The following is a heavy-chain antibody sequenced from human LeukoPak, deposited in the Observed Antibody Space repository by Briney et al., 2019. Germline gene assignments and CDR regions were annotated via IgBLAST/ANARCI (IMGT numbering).Heavy chain of an antibody. CDR3: AKSATVGIKAPFDC. CDR2: IWYDGSNK. J-gene: IGHJ4*02. CDR1: GFTFSSYG. D-gene: IGHD1-26*01. Sequence: GGSLRLSCAASGFTFSSYGMHWVRQAPGKGLEWVAVIWYDGSNKYYADSVKGRFTISRDNSKNTLSLQMSSLRAEDTAVYYCAKSATVGIKAPFDCWGQGALVTVSS. V-gene: IGHV3-33*06.